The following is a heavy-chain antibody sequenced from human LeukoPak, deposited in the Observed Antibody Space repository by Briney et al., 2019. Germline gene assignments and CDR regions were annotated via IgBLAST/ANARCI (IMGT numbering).Heavy chain of an antibody. CDR3: ARGRKHSRDFDY. D-gene: IGHD3-22*01. CDR2: INHSGST. Sequence: PSETLSLTCAVYGGSFSGYYWSWIRQPPGKGLEWIGEINHSGSTNYNPSLKSRTTTSVDTSKNQFSLKLSSVTAADTAVYYCARGRKHSRDFDYWGQGTLVTVSS. CDR1: GGSFSGYY. J-gene: IGHJ4*02. V-gene: IGHV4-34*01.